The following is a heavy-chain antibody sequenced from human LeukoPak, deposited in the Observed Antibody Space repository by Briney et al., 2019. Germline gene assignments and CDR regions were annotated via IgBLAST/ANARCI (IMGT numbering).Heavy chain of an antibody. CDR1: GDTFTGYY. V-gene: IGHV4-34*01. J-gene: IGHJ5*02. Sequence: PSETLSLTCTVYGDTFTGYYWGWLRQPPGQGPEWIGEINPSGSNNKNPSLKSRLTTSVDTSKNQCSLKLSSVTASDTAVYYCARGRWGCSSTSCRRWFDPWGQGTLVTVSS. D-gene: IGHD2-2*01. CDR3: ARGRWGCSSTSCRRWFDP. CDR2: INPSGSN.